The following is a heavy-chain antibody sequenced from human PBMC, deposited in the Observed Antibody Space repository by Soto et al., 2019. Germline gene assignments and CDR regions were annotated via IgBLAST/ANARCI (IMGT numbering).Heavy chain of an antibody. D-gene: IGHD3-22*01. CDR3: AGHSSGVPCYYYGMDV. J-gene: IGHJ6*02. V-gene: IGHV1-69*12. Sequence: QVQLVQSGAEVKKPGSSVKVSCKASGGTFSSYAISWVRQAPGQGLEWMGGIIPIFDTADYAQKFQGRVRIPADAFTNTAYMELSSLRYEDTAVYYCAGHSSGVPCYYYGMDVWCQGTTVTVSS. CDR1: GGTFSSYA. CDR2: IIPIFDTA.